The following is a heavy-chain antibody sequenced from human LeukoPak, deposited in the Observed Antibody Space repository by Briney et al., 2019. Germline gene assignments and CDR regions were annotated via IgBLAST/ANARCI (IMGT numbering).Heavy chain of an antibody. CDR1: GFTFSSYG. J-gene: IGHJ4*02. D-gene: IGHD3-3*01. Sequence: GGSLRLSCAASGFTFSSYGMHWVRQAPGKGLEWVAVISYDGSNKYYADSVKGRFTISRDNSKNTLYLQMNSLRAEDTAVYYCARSLRFLEWWSSSPDYWGQGTLVTVSS. V-gene: IGHV3-30*19. CDR2: ISYDGSNK. CDR3: ARSLRFLEWWSSSPDY.